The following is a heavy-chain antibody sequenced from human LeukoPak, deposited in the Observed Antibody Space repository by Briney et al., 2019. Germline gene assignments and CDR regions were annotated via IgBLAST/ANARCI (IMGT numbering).Heavy chain of an antibody. D-gene: IGHD2-2*01. CDR3: ARGRKYQLLYYFDY. J-gene: IGHJ4*02. Sequence: TSETLSLTCTVSGGSISSYYWSWIRQPAGKGLEWIGEINHSGSTNYNPSLKSRVTISVDTSKNQFSLKLSSVTAADTAVYYCARGRKYQLLYYFDYWGQGTLVTVSS. V-gene: IGHV4-34*01. CDR1: GGSISSYY. CDR2: INHSGST.